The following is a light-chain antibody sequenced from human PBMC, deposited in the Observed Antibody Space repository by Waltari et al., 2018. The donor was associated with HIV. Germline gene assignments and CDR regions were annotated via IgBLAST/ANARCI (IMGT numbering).Light chain of an antibody. J-gene: IGLJ3*02. CDR3: SSYRSTVGVV. Sequence: QSALTQPASVSGSPGQSITISCTGTSSDIGAYNYVSWYQQHPGRVPNIIISEVKNRPSWFSNRVSGSNSGNTASLTISGLQAEDEADYYCSSYRSTVGVVFGGGTKVTVL. V-gene: IGLV2-14*01. CDR1: SSDIGAYNY. CDR2: EVK.